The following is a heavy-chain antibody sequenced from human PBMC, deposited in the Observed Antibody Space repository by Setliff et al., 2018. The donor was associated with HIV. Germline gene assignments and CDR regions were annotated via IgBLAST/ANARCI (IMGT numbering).Heavy chain of an antibody. Sequence: GGSLRLSCAASGFTFSNAWMNWVRQAPGKGLEWVSVISYDGSRTYYVDSVKCRFNISRDNSKNTLYLQMNSLRAEDTAVYYCARDRGDGYNDNWYFDLWGRGTLVTVSS. CDR2: ISYDGSRT. V-gene: IGHV3-30*03. D-gene: IGHD3-10*01. J-gene: IGHJ2*01. CDR3: ARDRGDGYNDNWYFDL. CDR1: GFTFSNAW.